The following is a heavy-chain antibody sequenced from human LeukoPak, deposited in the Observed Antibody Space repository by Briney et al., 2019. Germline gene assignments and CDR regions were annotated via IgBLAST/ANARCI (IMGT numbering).Heavy chain of an antibody. CDR3: AIGYCSSTSCYGRFWFDP. CDR2: INPSGGST. Sequence: ASVKVSCKASGYTFTSYYMHWVRQAPGQGLEWMGIINPSGGSTSYAQKFQGRVTMTRDKSTSAVYMELSSLRSEDTAVYYCAIGYCSSTSCYGRFWFDPWGQGTLVTVSS. CDR1: GYTFTSYY. V-gene: IGHV1-46*01. D-gene: IGHD2-2*01. J-gene: IGHJ5*02.